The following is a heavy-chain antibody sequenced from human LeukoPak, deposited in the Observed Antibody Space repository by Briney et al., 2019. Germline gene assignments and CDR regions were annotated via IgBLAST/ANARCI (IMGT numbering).Heavy chain of an antibody. CDR1: GYSISSGYY. V-gene: IGHV4-38-2*01. J-gene: IGHJ4*02. Sequence: PSETLSLTCAVSGYSISSGYYWGWIRPPPGKGLEWIGSIYHSGSTYYNPSLKSRVTISVDTSKNQFSLKLSSVTAADPAVYYCARQSTGINFDYWGQGTLVTVSS. CDR2: IYHSGST. CDR3: ARQSTGINFDY. D-gene: IGHD6-13*01.